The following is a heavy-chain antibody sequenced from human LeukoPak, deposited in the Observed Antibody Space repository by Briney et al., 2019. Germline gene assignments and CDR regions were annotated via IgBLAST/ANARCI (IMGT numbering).Heavy chain of an antibody. CDR3: LRTPYSNSWYGPFDY. V-gene: IGHV3-64D*06. CDR1: GFTVSNNY. CDR2: ISSNAGST. D-gene: IGHD6-13*01. Sequence: GGSLRLSCAASGFTVSNNYMTWVRQTPGKGLEYVSAISSNAGSTYYADSVKGRFTISRDNSKNTMYLQMSSLRAEDTAVYYCLRTPYSNSWYGPFDYWGQGTLVTVSS. J-gene: IGHJ4*02.